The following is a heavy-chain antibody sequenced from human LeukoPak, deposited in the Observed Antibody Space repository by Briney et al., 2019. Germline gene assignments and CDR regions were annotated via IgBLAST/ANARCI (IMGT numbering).Heavy chain of an antibody. CDR3: AKFRAALFQGAFDI. CDR2: ISSSGSTI. V-gene: IGHV3-48*03. CDR1: GFTFSSYE. Sequence: GGSLRLSCAASGFTFSSYEMNWVRQAPGKGLEWVSYISSSGSTIYYADSVKGRFTISRDNSKNTLYLQMNSLRAEDTAVYYCAKFRAALFQGAFDIWGQGTMVTVSS. J-gene: IGHJ3*02. D-gene: IGHD2-21*01.